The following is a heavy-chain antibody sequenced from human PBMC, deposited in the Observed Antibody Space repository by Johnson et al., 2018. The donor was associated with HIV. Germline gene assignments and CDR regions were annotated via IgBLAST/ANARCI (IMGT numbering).Heavy chain of an antibody. CDR3: ARVGPRSKGGPVDAFDI. CDR1: GFTFSSYA. J-gene: IGHJ3*02. Sequence: MLLVESGGGLVQPGGSLRLSCAASGFTFSSYAMSWVRQAPGKGLEWVSGLNWTGGTTFYADSVKGRFTISRDNAKNSLFRQMSSLRAEDTAVYYCARVGPRSKGGPVDAFDIWGQGTMVTVSS. CDR2: LNWTGGTT. D-gene: IGHD3-16*01. V-gene: IGHV3-20*04.